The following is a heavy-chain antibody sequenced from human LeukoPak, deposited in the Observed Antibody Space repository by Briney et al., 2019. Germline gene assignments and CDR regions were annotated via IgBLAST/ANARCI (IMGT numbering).Heavy chain of an antibody. J-gene: IGHJ3*01. D-gene: IGHD3-10*01. CDR1: GGSISSSSYY. CDR3: AKPSNYYGSATDAFDF. CDR2: IYYSGST. Sequence: SETLSLTCTVSGGSISSSSYYWGWIRQPPGKGLEWIVSIYYSGSTYYNPSLKSRVTISVDTSKNHFSLKLNSVTAADTAVYYCAKPSNYYGSATDAFDFWGQGTMVTVSS. V-gene: IGHV4-39*07.